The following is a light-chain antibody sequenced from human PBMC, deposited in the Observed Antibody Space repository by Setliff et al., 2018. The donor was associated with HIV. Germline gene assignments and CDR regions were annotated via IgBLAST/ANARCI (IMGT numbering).Light chain of an antibody. J-gene: IGLJ1*01. Sequence: QSVLTQPASVSGSPGKSITISCSGNSSDIGGYNYVSWYQQHPGRAPKLVIFDVSNRPSGVSNRFSGSKSGNTASLTISGLQAEDEADYYCSSHTSNRIPWVFGTGTKVTVL. CDR1: SSDIGGYNY. V-gene: IGLV2-14*03. CDR3: SSHTSNRIPWV. CDR2: DVS.